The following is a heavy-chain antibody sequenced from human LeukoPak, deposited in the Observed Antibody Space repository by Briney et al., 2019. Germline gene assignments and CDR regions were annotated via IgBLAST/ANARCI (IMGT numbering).Heavy chain of an antibody. CDR1: GGSISSYY. J-gene: IGHJ5*02. V-gene: IGHV4-59*01. Sequence: SETPSLTCTVSGGSISSYYWSWIRQPPGKGLEWIGYIYYSGSTNYNPSLKSRVTISVDTSKDQFSLKLSSVTAADTAVYYCAREDDSSGYNYRTWGQGTLVTVSS. CDR2: IYYSGST. D-gene: IGHD3-22*01. CDR3: AREDDSSGYNYRT.